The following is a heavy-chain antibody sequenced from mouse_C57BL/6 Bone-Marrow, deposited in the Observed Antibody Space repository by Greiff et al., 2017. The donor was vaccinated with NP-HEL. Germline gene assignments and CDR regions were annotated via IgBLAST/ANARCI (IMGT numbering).Heavy chain of an antibody. V-gene: IGHV1-19*01. CDR1: GYTFTDYY. D-gene: IGHD3-1*01. CDR2: INPYNGGT. CDR3: ASLPGYYFDY. J-gene: IGHJ2*01. Sequence: VQLQQSGPVLVKPGASVKMSCKASGYTFTDYYMNWVKQSHGKSLEWIGVINPYNGGTSYNQKFKGKATVTVDKSSSTAYMELNSLTSEDSAVYYCASLPGYYFDYWGQGTTLTVSS.